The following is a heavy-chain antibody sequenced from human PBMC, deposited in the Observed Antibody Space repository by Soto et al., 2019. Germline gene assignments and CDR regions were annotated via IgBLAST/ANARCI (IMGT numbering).Heavy chain of an antibody. D-gene: IGHD3-22*01. V-gene: IGHV3-21*01. CDR1: GFTFSSYS. Sequence: EVQLVESGGGLVKPGGSLRLSCAASGFTFSSYSMNWVRQAPGKGLEWVSSISSSSSYIYYADSVKGRFTISRDNAQNSLYLQMNRLRAEDTGVYYCARPEYYYDSRGYYGYWGQGTLVTVSS. CDR2: ISSSSSYI. J-gene: IGHJ4*02. CDR3: ARPEYYYDSRGYYGY.